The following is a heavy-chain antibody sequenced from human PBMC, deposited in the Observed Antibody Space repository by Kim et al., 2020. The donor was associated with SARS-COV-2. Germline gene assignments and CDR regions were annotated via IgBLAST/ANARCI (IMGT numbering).Heavy chain of an antibody. D-gene: IGHD6-19*01. CDR1: GHPFRHHI. CDR2: ILPTLGVP. Sequence: SSVKVSCKASGHPFRHHILNWVRQVPVQGLEWLGRILPTLGVPNAAQKFQGRITITADKSTYTAYMELTSLTYDDTAVYYCASSASDRWLVPAPFHYWGQDTLVTVSS. J-gene: IGHJ4*02. V-gene: IGHV1-69*02. CDR3: ASSASDRWLVPAPFHY.